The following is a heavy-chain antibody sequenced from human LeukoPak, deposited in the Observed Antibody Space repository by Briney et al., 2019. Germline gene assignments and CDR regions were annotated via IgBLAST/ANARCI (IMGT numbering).Heavy chain of an antibody. CDR2: IYYSGST. CDR3: ARGMDCSSTSCLHYHYMDV. Sequence: SETLSLTCTVSGGSISSSSYYWGWIRQPPGKGLEWIGSIYYSGSTYYNPSLKSRVTISVDTSKNQFSLKLSSVTAADTAVYYCARGMDCSSTSCLHYHYMDVWGKGTTVTVSS. V-gene: IGHV4-39*07. J-gene: IGHJ6*03. CDR1: GGSISSSSYY. D-gene: IGHD2-2*01.